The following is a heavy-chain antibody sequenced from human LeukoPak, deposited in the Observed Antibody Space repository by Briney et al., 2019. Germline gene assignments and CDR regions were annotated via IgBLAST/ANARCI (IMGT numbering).Heavy chain of an antibody. CDR2: INSDGSST. V-gene: IGHV3-74*01. CDR3: ARVGRGYYYYSMDV. Sequence: GGSLRLSCAASGFTFSSYWMHWVRHAPGKGLVWVSRINSDGSSTSYADSVKGRFTISRDNAKNTLYLQMNSLRAEDTAVYYCARVGRGYYYYSMDVWGQGTTVTVSS. D-gene: IGHD3-10*01. J-gene: IGHJ6*02. CDR1: GFTFSSYW.